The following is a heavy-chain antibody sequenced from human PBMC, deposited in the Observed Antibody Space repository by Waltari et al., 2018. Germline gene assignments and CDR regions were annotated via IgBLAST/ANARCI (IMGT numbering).Heavy chain of an antibody. V-gene: IGHV1-46*01. CDR1: GYTLSSYY. CDR3: AGAKDYGDYFDY. CDR2: INPSIGST. Sequence: QVQLVQSGAEVKKPGASVTVSCEASGYTLSSYYIHWVRQAPGQGCEWMGMINPSIGSTSNAQKFQGRVTMTRDTSTSTVYMELSSLRSEDTALYYCAGAKDYGDYFDYWGQGTLVTVSS. J-gene: IGHJ4*02. D-gene: IGHD4-17*01.